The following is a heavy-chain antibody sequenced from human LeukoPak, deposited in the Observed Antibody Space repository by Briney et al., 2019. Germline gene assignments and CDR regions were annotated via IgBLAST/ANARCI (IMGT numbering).Heavy chain of an antibody. J-gene: IGHJ4*02. CDR2: INHSGST. V-gene: IGHV4-34*01. Sequence: SETLSLTCAVYGGSFSDYYWGWIRQPPGKGLEWIGEINHSGSTNYSPSLKSQVTISVDASKNQFSLKLSSVTAADTAVYYCARGHYQPLLYLFWGQGTLVTVSS. D-gene: IGHD2-2*02. CDR1: GGSFSDYY. CDR3: ARGHYQPLLYLF.